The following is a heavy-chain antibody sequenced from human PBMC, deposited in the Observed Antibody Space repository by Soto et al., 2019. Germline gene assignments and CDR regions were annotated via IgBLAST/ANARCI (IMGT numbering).Heavy chain of an antibody. CDR1: GGSFSCYY. Sequence: SETLSLTCAVYGGSFSCYYWSWIRQPPGKGLEWIGEINHSGSTNYNPSLKSRVTISVDTSKNQFSLKLSSVTAADTAVYYCAXGLGITMIVVADDAFDIWGRGTMVTVSS. CDR3: AXGLGITMIVVADDAFDI. V-gene: IGHV4-34*01. J-gene: IGHJ3*02. D-gene: IGHD3-22*01. CDR2: INHSGST.